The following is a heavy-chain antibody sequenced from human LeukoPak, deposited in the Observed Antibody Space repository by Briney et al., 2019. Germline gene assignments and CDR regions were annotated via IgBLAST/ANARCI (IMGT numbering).Heavy chain of an antibody. CDR3: ARTDGYCSNTRCQEYFQH. D-gene: IGHD2-2*01. CDR2: IKQDGSEK. Sequence: TGGSLRLSCAASGFTFSSYWMSWVRQAPGKGLEWVANIKQDGSEKYYVDSVEGRFTISRDNAKNSLYLQMNSLRAEDTAVYYCARTDGYCSNTRCQEYFQHWGQGTLVTVSS. CDR1: GFTFSSYW. V-gene: IGHV3-7*01. J-gene: IGHJ1*01.